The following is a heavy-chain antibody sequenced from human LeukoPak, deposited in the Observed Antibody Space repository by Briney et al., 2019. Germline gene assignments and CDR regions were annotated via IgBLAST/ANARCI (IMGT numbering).Heavy chain of an antibody. CDR1: GFNFSSYW. CDR2: IWYDGSNK. V-gene: IGHV3-33*08. CDR3: RGTYYYGSGIDGDYFDY. Sequence: LSGGSLRLSCAASGFNFSSYWMHWVRQAPGEGLEWLAIIWYDGSNKHYSDSVKGRFTISRDNSKSSLYLQMNSLRAEDTAVYYCRGTYYYGSGIDGDYFDYWGQGTLVTVSS. J-gene: IGHJ4*02. D-gene: IGHD3-10*01.